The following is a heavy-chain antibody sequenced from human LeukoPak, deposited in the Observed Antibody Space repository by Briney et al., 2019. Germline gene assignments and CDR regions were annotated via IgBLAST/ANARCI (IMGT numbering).Heavy chain of an antibody. D-gene: IGHD6-19*01. CDR2: ISAYNGNT. Sequence: ASVKVSCKASGYTFTSYGISWVRQAPGQGLEWMGWISAYNGNTDYAQKLQGRVTMTTDTSTSTAYMELRSLRSDDTAVYYCARDPGYSSALLPYNWFDPWGQGTLVTVSS. CDR1: GYTFTSYG. CDR3: ARDPGYSSALLPYNWFDP. J-gene: IGHJ5*02. V-gene: IGHV1-18*01.